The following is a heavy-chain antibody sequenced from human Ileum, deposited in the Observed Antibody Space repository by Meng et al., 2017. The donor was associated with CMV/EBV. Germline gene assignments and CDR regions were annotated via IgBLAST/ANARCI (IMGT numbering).Heavy chain of an antibody. Sequence: QVQLVQSGAELKKPGASVKVSCTTSGFTFSGYYIHWVRQAPGQGLEWMGWINSKNDGTNYARKFQGRVTMTRETSISTAHMELSGLMSDDTAVYYCVRSSGWSRFDYWGQGTLVTVSS. D-gene: IGHD6-19*01. V-gene: IGHV1-2*02. CDR2: INSKNDGT. J-gene: IGHJ4*02. CDR1: GFTFSGYY. CDR3: VRSSGWSRFDY.